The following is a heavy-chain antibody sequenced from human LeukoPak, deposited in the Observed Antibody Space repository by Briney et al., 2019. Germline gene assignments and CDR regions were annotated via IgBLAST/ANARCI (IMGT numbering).Heavy chain of an antibody. CDR1: GGSISSHY. J-gene: IGHJ2*01. V-gene: IGHV4-4*07. CDR3: ARVRAYSAFVGNFDL. Sequence: PSETLSLTCTVSGGSISSHYWSWIRQPAGKRLEWIGRIWATGSTVDNPSFRSRLTLSIDRSKSQLSLKLTSMTAADSAVYYCARVRAYSAFVGNFDLWGRGIPVTVSS. D-gene: IGHD4-11*01. CDR2: IWATGST.